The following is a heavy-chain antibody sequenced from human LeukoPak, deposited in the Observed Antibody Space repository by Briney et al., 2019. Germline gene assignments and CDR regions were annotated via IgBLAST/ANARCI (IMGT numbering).Heavy chain of an antibody. J-gene: IGHJ4*02. CDR3: AGGYSKGY. V-gene: IGHV4-34*01. CDR1: GGSISSYY. D-gene: IGHD5-18*01. CDR2: INHSGST. Sequence: SETLSLTCTVSGGSISSYYWSWIRQPPGKGLEWIGEINHSGSTNYNPSLKSRVTISVDTSKNQFSLKLSSVTAADTAVYYCAGGYSKGYWGQGTLVTVSS.